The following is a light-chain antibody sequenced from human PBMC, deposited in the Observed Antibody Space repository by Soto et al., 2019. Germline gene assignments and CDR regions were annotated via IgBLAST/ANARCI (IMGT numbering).Light chain of an antibody. CDR3: QQRSNWPRT. CDR2: DAS. CDR1: QSVSSY. Sequence: EVVLTQSPGTLSLSPGERATLSCRASQSVSSYLAWYQQKPGQAPRLLIYDASNRATGIPARFSGSGSGIDFTLTISSLEPEDFAVYYCQQRSNWPRTFGQGTRLEI. J-gene: IGKJ5*01. V-gene: IGKV3-11*01.